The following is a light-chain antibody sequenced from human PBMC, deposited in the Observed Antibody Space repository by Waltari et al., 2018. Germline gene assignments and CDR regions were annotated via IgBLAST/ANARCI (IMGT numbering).Light chain of an antibody. CDR3: QHYGRSPPFT. Sequence: EIVLTQSPGTLSLSPGERATLSCRASQTVSSHYLAWYQQKPGQAPRRLIYDGSSRATGISDRFSGSGSGTDFALTINRLEPEDFAVYYCQHYGRSPPFTFGQGTKLEIK. CDR1: QTVSSHY. J-gene: IGKJ2*01. V-gene: IGKV3-20*01. CDR2: DGS.